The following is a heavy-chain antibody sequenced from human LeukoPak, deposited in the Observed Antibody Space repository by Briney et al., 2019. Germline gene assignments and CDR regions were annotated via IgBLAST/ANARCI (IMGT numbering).Heavy chain of an antibody. CDR3: AKVLSGWY. CDR1: GFTFSNYA. D-gene: IGHD6-19*01. V-gene: IGHV3-23*01. CDR2: ITTSGGTT. J-gene: IGHJ4*02. Sequence: GGSLRLSCAASGFTFSNYAMSWVRQAPGKGLEWISTITTSGGTTYYADSVKGRFTISRDNSKNTLYLQMNSLRVEDTAVYYCAKVLSGWYWGQGTLVTVSS.